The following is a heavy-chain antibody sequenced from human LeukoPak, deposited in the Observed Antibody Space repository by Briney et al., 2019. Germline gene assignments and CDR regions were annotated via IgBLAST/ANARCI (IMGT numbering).Heavy chain of an antibody. CDR3: ARGRAPYGSGSYYRPYNWFDP. V-gene: IGHV4-59*12. D-gene: IGHD3-10*01. Sequence: PSETLSLTCTVSGGSISSYYWSWIRQPPGKGLEWIGYIYYSGSTNYNPSLKSRVTISVDTSKNQFSLKLSSVTAADTAVYYCARGRAPYGSGSYYRPYNWFDPWGQGTLVTVSS. CDR1: GGSISSYY. CDR2: IYYSGST. J-gene: IGHJ5*02.